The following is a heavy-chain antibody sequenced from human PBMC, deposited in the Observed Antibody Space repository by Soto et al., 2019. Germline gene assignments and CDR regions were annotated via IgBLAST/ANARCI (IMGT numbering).Heavy chain of an antibody. CDR1: GGSISSGGYY. J-gene: IGHJ5*02. D-gene: IGHD1-26*01. V-gene: IGHV4-31*03. CDR3: ARDSSGSYFSWFDP. Sequence: SETLSLTCTVSGGSISSGGYYWSWIRQHPGKGLEWIGYIYYSGSTYYNPSLKSRVTISVDTSKNQFSLKLSSVTAADTAVYYCARDSSGSYFSWFDPWGQGTLVTVSS. CDR2: IYYSGST.